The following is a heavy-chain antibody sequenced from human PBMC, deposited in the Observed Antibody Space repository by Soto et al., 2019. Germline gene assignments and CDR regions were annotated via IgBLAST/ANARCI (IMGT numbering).Heavy chain of an antibody. CDR3: ARDLRFLEWSTPNWFDP. J-gene: IGHJ5*02. D-gene: IGHD3-3*01. V-gene: IGHV3-21*01. Sequence: GGSLRLSCAASGFTFSSYSMNWVRQALGKELEWVSSISSSSSYIYYADSVKGRFTISRDNAKNSLYLQMNSLRAEDTAVYYCARDLRFLEWSTPNWFDPWGQGTLVTVSS. CDR2: ISSSSSYI. CDR1: GFTFSSYS.